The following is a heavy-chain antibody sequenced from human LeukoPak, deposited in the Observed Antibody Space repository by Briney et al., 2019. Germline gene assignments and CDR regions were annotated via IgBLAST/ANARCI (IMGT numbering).Heavy chain of an antibody. CDR1: GFTFDDYA. CDR3: ARDPPFRTGWSQNFFDY. CDR2: ISYDGGNI. Sequence: PGGSLRPSCTPSGFTFDDYAMHWVRQAPGKGLEWVALISYDGGNIYYADSVKGRFTISRDNSQNTLYLQMNSLRAEDTAVYYCARDPPFRTGWSQNFFDYWGQGTLVTVSS. J-gene: IGHJ4*02. D-gene: IGHD6-19*01. V-gene: IGHV3-30*01.